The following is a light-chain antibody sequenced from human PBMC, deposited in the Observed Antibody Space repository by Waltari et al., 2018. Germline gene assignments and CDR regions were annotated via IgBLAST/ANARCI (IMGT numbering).Light chain of an antibody. V-gene: IGKV1-5*03. Sequence: DIQMTQSPSTLSASVRDRVTITCRASQSIGISLAWYQQKPGKAPNLLIYKASSLESGVPSRFSGSGSGTEFTLTISSLQPDDFATYYCQMYNSYSGTFGQGTKVEIK. CDR3: QMYNSYSGT. CDR2: KAS. J-gene: IGKJ1*01. CDR1: QSIGIS.